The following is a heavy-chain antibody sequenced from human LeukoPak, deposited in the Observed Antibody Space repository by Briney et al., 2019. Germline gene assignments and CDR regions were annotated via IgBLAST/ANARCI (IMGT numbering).Heavy chain of an antibody. J-gene: IGHJ4*02. Sequence: PGGSLRLSCVGSEFTFSRYSMHWVSQAPGKRLEWVSSISGSSSDIYYADSVKGRFTISRDNAKNSLYLQMNSLRAEDTAVYYCARDAASAFWAVAGPSDYWGQGTLVTVSS. D-gene: IGHD6-19*01. V-gene: IGHV3-21*01. CDR2: ISGSSSDI. CDR1: EFTFSRYS. CDR3: ARDAASAFWAVAGPSDY.